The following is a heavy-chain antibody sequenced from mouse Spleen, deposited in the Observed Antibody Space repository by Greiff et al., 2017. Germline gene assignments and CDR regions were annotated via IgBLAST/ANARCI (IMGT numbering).Heavy chain of an antibody. Sequence: EVQLQQSGPELMKPGASVKMSCRASGYTFTDYSMYWVKQSRGKSPEWIGYINPNNGGTNYNQKFKGKATLTVNKSSTTAYMELRSLASEDSAVYSCAIMNWEGWYFDVWGAGTTVTVSS. CDR1: GYTFTDYS. J-gene: IGHJ1*01. CDR2: INPNNGGT. D-gene: IGHD4-1*01. V-gene: IGHV1-22*01. CDR3: AIMNWEGWYFDV.